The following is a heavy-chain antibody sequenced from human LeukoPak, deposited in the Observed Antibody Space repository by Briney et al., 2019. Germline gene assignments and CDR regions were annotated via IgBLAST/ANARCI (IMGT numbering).Heavy chain of an antibody. CDR1: GGSINSYY. D-gene: IGHD6-13*01. CDR3: ARTGIAAAGKSKDAFDI. CDR2: IYYSGST. Sequence: SETLSPTCTVSGGSINSYYWSWIRQPPGKGLGWIGYIYYSGSTNYNPSLKSRVTISVDTSKSQFSLKLSSVTPADSAVYYCARTGIAAAGKSKDAFDIWGQGTMVTVSS. J-gene: IGHJ3*02. V-gene: IGHV4-59*01.